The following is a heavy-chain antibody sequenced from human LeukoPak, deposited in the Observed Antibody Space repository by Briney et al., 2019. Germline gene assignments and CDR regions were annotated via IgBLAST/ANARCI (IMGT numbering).Heavy chain of an antibody. D-gene: IGHD3-22*01. CDR2: IYYSGST. Sequence: SETLSLTCTVSGGSISSYYWSWIRQPPGKGLEWIGYIYYSGSTNYNPSLKSRVTISVGTSKNQFSLKLSSVTAADTAVYYCASLYDSSGYYPFVFDYWGQGTLVTVSS. CDR1: GGSISSYY. J-gene: IGHJ4*02. CDR3: ASLYDSSGYYPFVFDY. V-gene: IGHV4-59*01.